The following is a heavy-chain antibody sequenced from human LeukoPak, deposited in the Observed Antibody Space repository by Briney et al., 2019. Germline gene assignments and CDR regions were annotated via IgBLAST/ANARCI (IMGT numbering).Heavy chain of an antibody. J-gene: IGHJ4*02. V-gene: IGHV3-30*04. CDR3: AREGPHEDYFNY. Sequence: GRSLRLSCAASGFTFSSYAMHWVRQAPGKGLEWVAVISYDGGNKYYADSVKGRFTISRDNSKNTVYLQMNSLRTEDTAVYYCAREGPHEDYFNYWGQGTLVTVSS. CDR2: ISYDGGNK. CDR1: GFTFSSYA.